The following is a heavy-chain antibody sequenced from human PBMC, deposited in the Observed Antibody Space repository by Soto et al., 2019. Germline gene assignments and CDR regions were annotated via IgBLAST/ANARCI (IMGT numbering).Heavy chain of an antibody. CDR1: GDSVSSNSAA. V-gene: IGHV6-1*01. CDR3: ARGSMVRGVIGYYYYYMDV. CDR2: TYYRSKWYN. J-gene: IGHJ6*03. D-gene: IGHD3-10*01. Sequence: PSQTLSLTCAISGDSVSSNSAAWNWIRQSPSRGLEWLGRTYYRSKWYNDYAVSVKSRITINPDTSKNQFSLQLNSVTPEDTAEYYCARGSMVRGVIGYYYYYMDVWGKGTTVTVSS.